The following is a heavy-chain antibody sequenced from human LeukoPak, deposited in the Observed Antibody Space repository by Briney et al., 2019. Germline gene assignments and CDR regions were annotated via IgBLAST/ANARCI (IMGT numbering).Heavy chain of an antibody. D-gene: IGHD6-6*01. V-gene: IGHV5-51*01. Sequence: GESLKISCKGSGYSFTSYWIGWVRQMPGRGLEWMGSIYPGDSDTRYSPSFQGQATISADKSISTAYLQWSSLKASDTAMYYCARGLIASRRGIMDYWGQGTLVTASS. CDR1: GYSFTSYW. CDR3: ARGLIASRRGIMDY. J-gene: IGHJ4*02. CDR2: IYPGDSDT.